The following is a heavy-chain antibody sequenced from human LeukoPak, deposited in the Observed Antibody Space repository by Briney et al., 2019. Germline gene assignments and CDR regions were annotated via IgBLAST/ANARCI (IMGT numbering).Heavy chain of an antibody. J-gene: IGHJ4*02. CDR2: IYYSGST. D-gene: IGHD6-6*01. V-gene: IGHV4-39*07. CDR3: ARDLYSSSLSSGGYFDY. Sequence: PSETLSLTCTVPGGSISSSSYYWGWIRQPPGKGLEWIGSIYYSGSTYYNPSLRSRVTISVDTSKNQFSLKLSSVTAADTAVYYCARDLYSSSLSSGGYFDYWGQGTLVTVSS. CDR1: GGSISSSSYY.